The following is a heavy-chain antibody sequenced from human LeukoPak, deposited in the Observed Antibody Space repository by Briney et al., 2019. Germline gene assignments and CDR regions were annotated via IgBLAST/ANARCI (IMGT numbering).Heavy chain of an antibody. J-gene: IGHJ4*02. V-gene: IGHV4-4*09. CDR2: IYTSGST. D-gene: IGHD6-13*01. CDR3: ARHEDSSLGYFDY. CDR1: GGSISSYY. Sequence: SETLSLTYTVSGGSISSYYWSWIRQPPGKGLEWIGYIYTSGSTNYNPSLKSRVTISVDTSKNQFSLKLSSVTAADTAVYYCARHEDSSLGYFDYWGQGTLVTVSS.